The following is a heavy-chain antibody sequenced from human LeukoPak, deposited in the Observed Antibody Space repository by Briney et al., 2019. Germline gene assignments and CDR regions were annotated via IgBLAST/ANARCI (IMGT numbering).Heavy chain of an antibody. CDR3: AFLPPGH. CDR1: GFTFSDYW. CDR2: IKSDGSRI. J-gene: IGHJ1*01. V-gene: IGHV3-74*01. D-gene: IGHD3-3*01. Sequence: PGGSLRLSCAASGFTFSDYWMDWVRQAPGKGLVWVSRIKSDGSRITYADSVRGRFTISRDNAKNTLYLQMNSLRAEDTAVYYCAFLPPGHWGQGTLVTASS.